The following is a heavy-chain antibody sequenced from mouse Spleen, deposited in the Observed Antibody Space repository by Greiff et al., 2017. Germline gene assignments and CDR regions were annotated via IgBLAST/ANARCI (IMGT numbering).Heavy chain of an antibody. CDR2: LYPGSGST. CDR1: GYTFTSYW. CDR3: ARNLYYGLNLYFDV. J-gene: IGHJ1*01. V-gene: IGHV1-55*01. D-gene: IGHD2-2*01. Sequence: VQLQQPGAELVKPGASVKMSCKASGYTFTSYWITWVKQRPGQGLEWIGDLYPGSGSTNYNEKFKSKATLTVDTSSSTAYMQLSSLTSEDSAVYYCARNLYYGLNLYFDVWGAGTTVTVSS.